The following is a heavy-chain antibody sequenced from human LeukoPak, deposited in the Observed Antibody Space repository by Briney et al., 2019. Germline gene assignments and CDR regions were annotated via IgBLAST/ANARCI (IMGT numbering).Heavy chain of an antibody. J-gene: IGHJ4*02. CDR1: GFTLSSYS. CDR3: ARSEHSSSSFDY. V-gene: IGHV3-21*01. D-gene: IGHD6-6*01. Sequence: KAGGSLRLSCAASGFTLSSYSMNWVRQAPGNGLEWVSYISSSSTHIYYADSVKGRFTISRDNARNSLYLQMNSLRAEDTAIYYCARSEHSSSSFDYWGQGTLVTVSS. CDR2: ISSSSTHI.